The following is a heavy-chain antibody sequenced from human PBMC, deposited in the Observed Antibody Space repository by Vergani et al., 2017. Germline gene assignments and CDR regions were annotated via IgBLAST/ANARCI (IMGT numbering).Heavy chain of an antibody. J-gene: IGHJ5*02. Sequence: EVQLLESGGGLVQPGGSLRLSRAASGFTFSSYAMSWVRQAPEKGLEWVSTISGSGGSTYYADSVKGRFTISRDNFKNALYLQMNSLRAEDTAVYYCAKGEPTYYYDSSGSSNWFDPWGQGTLVTVSS. D-gene: IGHD3-22*01. CDR1: GFTFSSYA. CDR3: AKGEPTYYYDSSGSSNWFDP. CDR2: ISGSGGST. V-gene: IGHV3-23*01.